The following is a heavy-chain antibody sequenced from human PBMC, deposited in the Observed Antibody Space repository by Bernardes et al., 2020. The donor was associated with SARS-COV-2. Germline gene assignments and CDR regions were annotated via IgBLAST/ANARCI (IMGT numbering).Heavy chain of an antibody. CDR2: ISYDGSNK. CDR3: ARDKVAAGKYFHN. D-gene: IGHD6-13*01. Sequence: GGSLRLSCAASGFTFSSYGMHWVRQAPGKGLEWVAVISYDGSNKYYADSVKGRFTISRDNSKNTLYLQMNSLRAEDTAVYYCARDKVAAGKYFHNWGQGTLLIGSS. V-gene: IGHV3-30*03. J-gene: IGHJ4*02. CDR1: GFTFSSYG.